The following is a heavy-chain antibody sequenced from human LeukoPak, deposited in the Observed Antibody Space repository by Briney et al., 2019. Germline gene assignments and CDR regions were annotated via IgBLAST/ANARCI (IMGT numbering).Heavy chain of an antibody. CDR1: GFTFSSFW. V-gene: IGHV3-74*01. Sequence: PGGSLRLSCAASGFTFSSFWMHWVRQAPGKGLVWVSRINPDGRYTDYADSVEGRFTISRDNTKNTLYLQMNSLRADDTSLYLCAKDVRGARDYWGQGTLVTVSS. CDR2: INPDGRYT. CDR3: AKDVRGARDY. D-gene: IGHD1-26*01. J-gene: IGHJ4*02.